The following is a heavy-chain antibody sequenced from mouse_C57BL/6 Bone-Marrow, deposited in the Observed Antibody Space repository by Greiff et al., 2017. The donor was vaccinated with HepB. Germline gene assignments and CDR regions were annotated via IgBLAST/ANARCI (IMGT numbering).Heavy chain of an antibody. CDR1: GFTFSSYA. CDR3: GREGRYLYAMDY. D-gene: IGHD1-1*01. CDR2: ISDGGSYT. V-gene: IGHV5-4*01. J-gene: IGHJ4*01. Sequence: EVKVEESGGGLVKPGGSLKLSCAASGFTFSSYAMSWVRQTPEKRLEWVATISDGGSYTYYPDNVKGRFTISRDNAKNNLYLQMSHLKSEDTAMYYCGREGRYLYAMDYWGQGTSVTVSS.